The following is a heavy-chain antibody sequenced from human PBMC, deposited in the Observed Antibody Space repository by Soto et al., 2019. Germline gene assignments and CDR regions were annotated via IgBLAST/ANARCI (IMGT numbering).Heavy chain of an antibody. D-gene: IGHD6-19*01. J-gene: IGHJ6*03. CDR1: GGSFSGYY. Sequence: SETLSLTCAVYGGSFSGYYWSWIRQPPGKGLEWIGEINHSGSTNYNPSLKSRVTISVDTSKNQFSLKLSSVTAADTAVYYCATKYDGTTTYSSGWYGDYYYYYYMDVWGKGTTVTVSS. CDR3: ATKYDGTTTYSSGWYGDYYYYYYMDV. V-gene: IGHV4-34*01. CDR2: INHSGST.